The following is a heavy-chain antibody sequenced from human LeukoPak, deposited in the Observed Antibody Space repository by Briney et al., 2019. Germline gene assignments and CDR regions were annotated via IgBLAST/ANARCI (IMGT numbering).Heavy chain of an antibody. J-gene: IGHJ4*02. CDR1: GFTFSDYF. V-gene: IGHV3-11*04. CDR2: ISTDGDSV. Sequence: GGSLRLSCAASGFTFSDYFMTWIRQTPGKGLEWISYISTDGDSVYYADSVRGRFTISRDNAKNSLYLQMTFLRAEDTAVYYCVVGSSCCYTHGLYFDYWGQGALVTVSS. CDR3: VVGSSCCYTHGLYFDY. D-gene: IGHD3-22*01.